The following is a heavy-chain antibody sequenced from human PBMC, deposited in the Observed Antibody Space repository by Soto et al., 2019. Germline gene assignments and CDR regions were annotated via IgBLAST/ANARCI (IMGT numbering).Heavy chain of an antibody. J-gene: IGHJ4*02. CDR3: ARDDFWGGRTHDY. V-gene: IGHV4-59*01. CDR1: GRSMSSNY. Sequence: SETLSLTCSVSGRSMSSNYWSWIRQSPDKGLEWLGYVFYGGTDYNPSLGGRVSMSVETSKSQFSLKLTSVTVADTAVYYCARDDFWGGRTHDYWGQGTLVTVSS. D-gene: IGHD3-3*01. CDR2: VFYGGT.